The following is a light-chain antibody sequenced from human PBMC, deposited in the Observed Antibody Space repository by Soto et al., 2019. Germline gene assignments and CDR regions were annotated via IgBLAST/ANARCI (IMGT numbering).Light chain of an antibody. CDR1: SSNIGRNT. V-gene: IGLV1-44*01. CDR2: SNN. J-gene: IGLJ2*01. CDR3: AAWDVSLNGHVV. Sequence: QSVLTQSPSVSGTPGQRVTISCSGSSSNIGRNTVNWYQQLPGTAPKLLIYSNNQRPSGVPDRFSGSKSGTSASLAISGLQSEDEADYYCAAWDVSLNGHVVFGGGTKLTVL.